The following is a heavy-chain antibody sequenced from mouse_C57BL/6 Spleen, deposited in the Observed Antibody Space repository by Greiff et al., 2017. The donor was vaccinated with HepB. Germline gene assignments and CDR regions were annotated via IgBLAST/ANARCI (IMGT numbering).Heavy chain of an antibody. CDR2: IRNKANGYTT. CDR3: ARSRSYYSNPFAY. V-gene: IGHV7-3*01. CDR1: GFTFTDYY. J-gene: IGHJ3*01. D-gene: IGHD2-5*01. Sequence: DVKLVESGGGLVQPGGSLSLSCAASGFTFTDYYMSWVRQPPGKALEWLGFIRNKANGYTTEYSASVKGRFTISRDNSQSILYLQMNALRAEDSATYYCARSRSYYSNPFAYWGQGTLVTVSA.